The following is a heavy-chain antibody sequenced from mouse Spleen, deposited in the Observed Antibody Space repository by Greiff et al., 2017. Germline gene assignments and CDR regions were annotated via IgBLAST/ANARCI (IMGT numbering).Heavy chain of an antibody. Sequence: EVKLMESEGGLVQPGSSMKLSCTASGFTFSDYYMAWVRQVPEKGLEWVANINYDGSSTYYLDSLKSRFIISRDNAKNILYLQMSSLKSEDTATYYCARDNGYYGGDFDYWGQGTTLTVSS. CDR2: INYDGSST. V-gene: IGHV5-16*01. D-gene: IGHD2-3*01. J-gene: IGHJ2*01. CDR3: ARDNGYYGGDFDY. CDR1: GFTFSDYY.